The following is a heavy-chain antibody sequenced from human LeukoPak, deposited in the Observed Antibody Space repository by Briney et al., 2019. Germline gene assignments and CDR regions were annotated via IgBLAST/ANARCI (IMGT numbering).Heavy chain of an antibody. D-gene: IGHD4-23*01. CDR2: IYTSGST. Sequence: SETLSLTCTVSGGSISSYYWSWIRQPAGKGLDWIGRIYTSGSTNYNPSLKSRVTMSVDTSKNQFSLKLSSVTAADTAVYYCARDETYGGNSGELHYWGQRTLVTVSS. J-gene: IGHJ4*02. V-gene: IGHV4-4*07. CDR3: ARDETYGGNSGELHY. CDR1: GGSISSYY.